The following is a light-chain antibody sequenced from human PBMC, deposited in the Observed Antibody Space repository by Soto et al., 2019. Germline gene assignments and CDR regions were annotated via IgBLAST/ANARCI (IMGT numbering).Light chain of an antibody. CDR3: QQYNSYPLT. J-gene: IGKJ1*01. Sequence: DIQMTQSPSTLSASVGDRVTITCRASQRISGWLAWYQQKPGKAPKLLIYDASSLESGVPSRFSGSGSGTEFTLTISSLQPDDFATYYCQQYNSYPLTFGQGTKVDIK. V-gene: IGKV1-5*01. CDR2: DAS. CDR1: QRISGW.